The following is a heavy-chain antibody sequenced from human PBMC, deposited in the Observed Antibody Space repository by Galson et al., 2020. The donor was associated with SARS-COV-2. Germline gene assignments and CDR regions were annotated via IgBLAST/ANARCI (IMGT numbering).Heavy chain of an antibody. CDR2: ISAYNGNT. CDR3: ARSTVWFGELLFSSDAFDI. J-gene: IGHJ3*02. V-gene: IGHV1-18*04. Sequence: ASVKVSCKASGYTFTSYGISWVRQAPGQGLEWMGWISAYNGNTNYAQKLQGRVTMTTDTSTSTAYMELRSLRSDDTAVYYCARSTVWFGELLFSSDAFDIWGQGTMVTVSS. D-gene: IGHD3-10*01. CDR1: GYTFTSYG.